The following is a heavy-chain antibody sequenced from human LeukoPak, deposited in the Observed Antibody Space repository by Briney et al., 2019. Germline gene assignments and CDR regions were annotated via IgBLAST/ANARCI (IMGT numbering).Heavy chain of an antibody. J-gene: IGHJ5*02. D-gene: IGHD1-26*01. V-gene: IGHV4-59*01. CDR1: GGSINSNY. CDR3: ATLIGYSNWFDP. Sequence: SETLSLTCTVSGGSINSNYWSWIWQPPGKGLEWIGYIYYSGSTKYNPSLKSRVTISVDRSKNQFSLKLSSVTAADTAVYYCATLIGYSNWFDPWGQGTLVTVSS. CDR2: IYYSGST.